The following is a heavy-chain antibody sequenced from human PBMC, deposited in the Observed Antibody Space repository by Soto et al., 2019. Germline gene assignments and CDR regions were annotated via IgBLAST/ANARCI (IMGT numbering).Heavy chain of an antibody. CDR2: MNPNSGNT. CDR3: ARQAYYYDSSGYYYEIDY. Sequence: ASVKVSCKASGYTFTSYDINWLRQATGQGLEWMGWMNPNSGNTGYAQKFQGRVTMTRNTSISTAYMELSSLRSEDTAVYYCARQAYYYDSSGYYYEIDYWGQGTLVTVSS. V-gene: IGHV1-8*01. J-gene: IGHJ4*02. D-gene: IGHD3-22*01. CDR1: GYTFTSYD.